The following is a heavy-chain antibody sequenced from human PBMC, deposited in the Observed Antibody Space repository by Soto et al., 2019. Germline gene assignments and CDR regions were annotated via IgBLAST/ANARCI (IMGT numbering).Heavy chain of an antibody. CDR2: FYYTGSI. J-gene: IGHJ4*02. D-gene: IGHD3-22*01. V-gene: IGHV4-61*08. Sequence: SETLSLTCAVSGGSISSGGYSWSWIRQPPGEGLEWIGYFYYTGSINYNPSLKSRVTISIDASKNQFSLRLSSVTAADTAVYYRARSMFYSDGSNYSPFDYWGQGTLVTVSS. CDR3: ARSMFYSDGSNYSPFDY. CDR1: GGSISSGGYS.